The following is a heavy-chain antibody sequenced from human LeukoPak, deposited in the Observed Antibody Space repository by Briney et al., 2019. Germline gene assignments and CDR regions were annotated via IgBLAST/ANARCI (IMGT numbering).Heavy chain of an antibody. V-gene: IGHV5-10-1*01. Sequence: GESLKISCKGSGYSFTSYWISWVRQMPGKGLGWMGRIDPSDSYTNYSPSFQGHVTISADKSISTAYLQWSSLKASDTAMYYCARSSDYDFWSGYLLLWGQGTLVTVSS. CDR1: GYSFTSYW. J-gene: IGHJ4*02. CDR2: IDPSDSYT. CDR3: ARSSDYDFWSGYLLL. D-gene: IGHD3-3*01.